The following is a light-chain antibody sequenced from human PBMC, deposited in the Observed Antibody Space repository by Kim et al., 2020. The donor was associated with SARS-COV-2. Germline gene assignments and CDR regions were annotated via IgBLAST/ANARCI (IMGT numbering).Light chain of an antibody. Sequence: HGVTISCTGSSSNIGAGYDVHWYQQLPGTAPKLLIYGNSNRPSGVPDRFSGSKSGTSASLAITGLQAEDEADYYCQSYDSSLSGVVFGGGTQLTV. V-gene: IGLV1-40*01. CDR2: GNS. CDR3: QSYDSSLSGVV. J-gene: IGLJ2*01. CDR1: SSNIGAGYD.